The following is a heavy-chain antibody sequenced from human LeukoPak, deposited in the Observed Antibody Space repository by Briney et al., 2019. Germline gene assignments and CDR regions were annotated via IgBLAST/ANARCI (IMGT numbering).Heavy chain of an antibody. J-gene: IGHJ4*02. Sequence: PGGSLRLSCAASGLTFSSYSMNWVRQAPGKGLEWVSSISSSSSYIYYADSVKGRFTISRDNAKNSLYLQMNSLRAEDTAAYYCARASWFGEFTTDYWGQGTLVTVSS. CDR3: ARASWFGEFTTDY. CDR1: GLTFSSYS. CDR2: ISSSSSYI. D-gene: IGHD3-10*01. V-gene: IGHV3-21*01.